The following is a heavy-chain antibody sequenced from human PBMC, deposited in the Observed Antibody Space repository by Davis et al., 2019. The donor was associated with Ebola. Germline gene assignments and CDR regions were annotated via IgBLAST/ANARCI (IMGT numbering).Heavy chain of an antibody. CDR2: ISGNGRAT. V-gene: IGHV3-23*01. J-gene: IGHJ4*02. CDR3: AKDHRFIVAAVTGLDY. D-gene: IGHD5-12*01. CDR1: GFMFSNYA. Sequence: GESLKISCAASGFMFSNYAMNWVRQAPGKGLEWVSGISGNGRATYYADSVKGRFTISRDNSKNTVYLQMDSLRAEDTAVYFCAKDHRFIVAAVTGLDYWGQGTPVTVSA.